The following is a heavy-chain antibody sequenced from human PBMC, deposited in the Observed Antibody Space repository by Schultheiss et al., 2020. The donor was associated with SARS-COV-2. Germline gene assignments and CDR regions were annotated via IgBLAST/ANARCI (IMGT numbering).Heavy chain of an antibody. CDR2: IRSKANRYAT. CDR3: AKVGDGYCRRTSCSLAEVFDI. Sequence: GGSLRLSCAASGFTFSNAWMSWVRQAPGKGLEWVGRIRSKANRYATAYAASVNGRSTISRNDSKNTAYLQMNSLRAEDTARYYCAKVGDGYCRRTSCSLAEVFDIWGQGTVVTVSS. D-gene: IGHD2-2*01. CDR1: GFTFSNAW. J-gene: IGHJ3*02. V-gene: IGHV3-73*01.